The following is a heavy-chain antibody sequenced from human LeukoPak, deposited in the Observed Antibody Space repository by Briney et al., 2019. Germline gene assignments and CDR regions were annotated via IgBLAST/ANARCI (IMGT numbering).Heavy chain of an antibody. V-gene: IGHV1-2*06. CDR2: IDPTNGIT. CDR3: ARYSDGLDY. Sequence: AASVKVSCKASGYNFLFTGIYIHWVRQAPGQGLEWMGRIDPTNGITNYGRKFEDRVTVARDTCISTAYMEMNSLTSAETAVYYCARYSDGLDYGGEGPLVTVPS. J-gene: IGHJ4*02. CDR1: GYNFLFTGIY. D-gene: IGHD1-26*01.